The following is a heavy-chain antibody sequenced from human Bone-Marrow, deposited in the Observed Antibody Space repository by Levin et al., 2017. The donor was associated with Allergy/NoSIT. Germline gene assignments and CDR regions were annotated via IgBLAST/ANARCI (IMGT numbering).Heavy chain of an antibody. Sequence: PGGSLRLSCAASGFTFSSYGMHWVRQAPGKGLEWVAVISYDGSNKYYADSVKGRFTISRDNSKNTLYLQMNSLRAEDTAVYYCAKDLPRYYGSGRDNDAFDIWGQGTMVTVSS. CDR3: AKDLPRYYGSGRDNDAFDI. CDR2: ISYDGSNK. CDR1: GFTFSSYG. V-gene: IGHV3-30*18. D-gene: IGHD3-10*01. J-gene: IGHJ3*02.